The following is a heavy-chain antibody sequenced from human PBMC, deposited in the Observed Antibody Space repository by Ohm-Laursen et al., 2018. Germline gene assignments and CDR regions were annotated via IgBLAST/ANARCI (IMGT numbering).Heavy chain of an antibody. J-gene: IGHJ4*02. Sequence: SLRLSCAALGFTFSSYAMSWVRQAPGKGLEWVSAISGSGGSTYYADSVEGRFTISRDNSKNTLYLQMNSLRAEDTAVYYCARDVVVVAATYLSYWGQGTLVTVSS. D-gene: IGHD2-15*01. CDR3: ARDVVVVAATYLSY. CDR2: ISGSGGST. CDR1: GFTFSSYA. V-gene: IGHV3-23*01.